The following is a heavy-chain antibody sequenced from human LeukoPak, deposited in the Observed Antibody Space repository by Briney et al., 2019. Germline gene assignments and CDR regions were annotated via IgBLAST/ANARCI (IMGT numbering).Heavy chain of an antibody. CDR3: TKLHVGD. CDR2: IRSKANNYAT. Sequence: TGGSLRLSCAASGFIFSDSAIHWVRQASGKGLEWVGRIRSKANNYATAYAASVKGRFTISRDESKNTAYLQMNSLKTEDTAVYYCTKLHVGDWGRGTLVTVSS. J-gene: IGHJ4*02. CDR1: GFIFSDSA. V-gene: IGHV3-73*01.